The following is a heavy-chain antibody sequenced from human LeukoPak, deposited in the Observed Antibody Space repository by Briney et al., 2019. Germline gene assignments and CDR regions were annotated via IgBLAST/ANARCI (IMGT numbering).Heavy chain of an antibody. V-gene: IGHV3-23*01. Sequence: GGSLRLSCAASGFTFSSYAMSWVRQAPGKGLEWVSAISGSGGSTYYADSVKGRFTISRDNSKNTLYLQMNSLRAEDTAVYYCAKDLGPSRYCSSTSCYSPPPRTFDYWGQGTLVTVSS. CDR2: ISGSGGST. CDR3: AKDLGPSRYCSSTSCYSPPPRTFDY. D-gene: IGHD2-2*01. J-gene: IGHJ4*02. CDR1: GFTFSSYA.